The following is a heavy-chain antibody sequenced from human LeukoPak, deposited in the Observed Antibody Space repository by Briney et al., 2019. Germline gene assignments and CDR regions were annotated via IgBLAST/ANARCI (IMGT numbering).Heavy chain of an antibody. D-gene: IGHD5-12*01. CDR3: ARADGYNSVDWFDP. CDR2: IYHSGST. CDR1: GGPISSGGYS. J-gene: IGHJ5*02. Sequence: SQTLSPTCAVSGGPISSGGYSWSWIRQPPGKGLEWIGYIYHSGSTYYNPSLKSRVTISVDRSKNQFSLKLSSVTAADTAVYYCARADGYNSVDWFDPWGQGTLVTVSS. V-gene: IGHV4-30-2*01.